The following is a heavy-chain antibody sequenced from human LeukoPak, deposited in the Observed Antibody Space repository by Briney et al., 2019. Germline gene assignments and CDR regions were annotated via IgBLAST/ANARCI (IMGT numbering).Heavy chain of an antibody. CDR2: IYSGGST. J-gene: IGHJ6*03. V-gene: IGHV3-53*01. CDR3: ARAEVDTAMVLPYYYYMDV. Sequence: QTGGSLRLSCAASEFSVGSNYMTWVRQAPGKGLEWVSLIYSGGSTYYADSVKGRFTISRDNAKNSLYLQMNSLRAEDTALYYCARAEVDTAMVLPYYYYMDVWGKGTTVTVSS. D-gene: IGHD5-18*01. CDR1: EFSVGSNY.